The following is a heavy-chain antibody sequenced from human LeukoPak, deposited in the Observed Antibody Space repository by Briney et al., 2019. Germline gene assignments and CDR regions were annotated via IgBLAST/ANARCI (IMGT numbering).Heavy chain of an antibody. CDR3: AKAPVTTCSGAYCYPFDY. V-gene: IGHV3-30*04. Sequence: GGSLILSCAASGFTFSSYAMHWVRQAPGKGLEWVAVISYDGSNKYYADSVKRRFTISRDSSKNTLYLQMNSLRAGDAAVYYCAKAPVTTCSGAYCYPFDYWSQGTLVTVSS. CDR2: ISYDGSNK. J-gene: IGHJ4*02. D-gene: IGHD2-15*01. CDR1: GFTFSSYA.